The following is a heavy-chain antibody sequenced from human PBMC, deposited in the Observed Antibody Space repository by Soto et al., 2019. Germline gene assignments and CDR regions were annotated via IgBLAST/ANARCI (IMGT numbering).Heavy chain of an antibody. CDR2: IIPVFGTT. CDR1: GGLFSSFA. CDR3: AWGGGPYVWFNEF. Sequence: QEQLVQSGAEVKKPGSSVKVSCKDSGGLFSSFAISWVRQAPGQGLEWMGGIIPVFGTTNYAQKFQGRVTITEDESTNTAFKERSSLISDDTAIYYRAWGGGPYVWFNEFWGQGTQVTVSS. V-gene: IGHV1-69*01. J-gene: IGHJ4*02. D-gene: IGHD3-10*01.